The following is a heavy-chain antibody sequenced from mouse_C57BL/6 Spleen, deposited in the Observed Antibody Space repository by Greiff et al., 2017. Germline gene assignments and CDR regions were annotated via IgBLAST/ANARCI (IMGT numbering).Heavy chain of an antibody. CDR3: ARGYYGSSPHWYFDV. CDR1: GYAFSSSW. V-gene: IGHV1-82*01. J-gene: IGHJ1*03. Sequence: QVQLQQSGPELVKPGASVKISCKASGYAFSSSWMNWVKQRPGKGLEWIGRIYPGDGDTKYNGKFTGKATLTADKSSSTAYMQLSSLTSEDSAVYFCARGYYGSSPHWYFDVWGTGTTVTVSS. D-gene: IGHD1-1*01. CDR2: IYPGDGDT.